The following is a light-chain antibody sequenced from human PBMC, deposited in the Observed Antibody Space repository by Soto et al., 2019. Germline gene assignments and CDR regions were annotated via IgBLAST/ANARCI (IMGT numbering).Light chain of an antibody. CDR3: QHRGNWPRT. J-gene: IGKJ2*01. CDR2: DAS. Sequence: EIVLTQSPATLSLSPGERATLSCRASQSVTTYLSWYQQKPGQAPRLLIYDASNRATDIPARFSGSGSGTDFTLTITSLKPEDFAVYYCQHRGNWPRTFGQGTKLEIK. CDR1: QSVTTY. V-gene: IGKV3-11*01.